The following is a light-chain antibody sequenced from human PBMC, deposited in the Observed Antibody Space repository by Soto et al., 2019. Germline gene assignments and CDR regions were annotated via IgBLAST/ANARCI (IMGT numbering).Light chain of an antibody. Sequence: QSVLTQSPSASGTPGQRVTISCFGSSSNIGRNTVNWYQQFPGAAPKLVMYPARFSGSKSGTSASLAIDGLQSEDEADYYCAAWDDSLNGPVFGGGTKLTVL. J-gene: IGLJ3*02. CDR3: AAWDDSLNGPV. V-gene: IGLV1-44*01. CDR1: SSNIGRNT.